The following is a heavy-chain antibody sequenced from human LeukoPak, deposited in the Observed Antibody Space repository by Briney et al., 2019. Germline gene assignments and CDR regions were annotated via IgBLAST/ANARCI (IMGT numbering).Heavy chain of an antibody. V-gene: IGHV1-69*05. CDR1: GGTFSSYA. Sequence: GASVKVSCKASGGTFSSYAISWVRQAPGQGLEWMGGIIPIFGTANYAQKFQGRVTITTDESTSTAYMELSSLRSEDTAVYYCARDMTTLTTFDYWGQGTLVTVSS. CDR2: IIPIFGTA. CDR3: ARDMTTLTTFDY. D-gene: IGHD4-17*01. J-gene: IGHJ4*02.